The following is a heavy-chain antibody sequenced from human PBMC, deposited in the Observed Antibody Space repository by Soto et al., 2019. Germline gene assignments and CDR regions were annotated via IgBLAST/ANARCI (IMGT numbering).Heavy chain of an antibody. D-gene: IGHD6-13*01. CDR3: ARPYLKGSSSSWYRH. CDR2: IYYSGST. Sequence: SETLSLTCTVSGGSISSSSYYWGWIRQPPGKGLEWIGSIYYSGSTYYNPSLKSRVTISVDTSKNQFSLKLSSVTAADTAVYYCARPYLKGSSSSWYRHWGQGTLVTVSS. CDR1: GGSISSSSYY. J-gene: IGHJ4*02. V-gene: IGHV4-39*01.